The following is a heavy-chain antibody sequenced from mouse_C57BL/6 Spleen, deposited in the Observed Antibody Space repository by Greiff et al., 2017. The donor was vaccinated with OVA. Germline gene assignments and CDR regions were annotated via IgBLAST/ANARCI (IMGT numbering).Heavy chain of an antibody. D-gene: IGHD1-1*01. V-gene: IGHV5-12*01. CDR2: ISNGGGST. J-gene: IGHJ2*01. Sequence: DVKLVESGGGLVQPGGSLKLSCAASGFTFSDYYMSWVRQTPEKRLEWVAYISNGGGSTYYPDTVKGRFTISRDNAKNTLYLQMSRLKSENTAMYYCARLTTEYYIDYWGQGTTLTVSS. CDR3: ARLTTEYYIDY. CDR1: GFTFSDYY.